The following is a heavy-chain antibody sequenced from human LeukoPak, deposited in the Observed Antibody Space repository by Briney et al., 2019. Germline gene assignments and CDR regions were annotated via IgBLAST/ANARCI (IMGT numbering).Heavy chain of an antibody. CDR2: ISAYNGNT. CDR3: ARVVGGAVTTLYNWFDP. J-gene: IGHJ5*02. Sequence: ASVKVSCKASGYTFTSYGISWVRQAPGQGLEWMGWISAYNGNTNYAQKLQGRVTMTTDTSTSTAYMELRSLRSDDTAVYYCARVVGGAVTTLYNWFDPWGQGTLVTVSS. D-gene: IGHD4-17*01. V-gene: IGHV1-18*01. CDR1: GYTFTSYG.